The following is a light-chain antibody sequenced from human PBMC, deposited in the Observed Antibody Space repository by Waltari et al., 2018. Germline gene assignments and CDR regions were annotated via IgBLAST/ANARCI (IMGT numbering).Light chain of an antibody. CDR2: TNN. CDR3: AAWDDSLSGWV. J-gene: IGLJ3*02. CDR1: SSNIGINY. Sequence: QSVLTQSPSASGTPGQRVTMSCSGSSSNIGINYVYWYQQFPGTAPKLLIYTNNQRPSGGPERFSGSKSGTSASLAISGLRSEDEADYYCAAWDDSLSGWVFGGGTKLTVL. V-gene: IGLV1-47*02.